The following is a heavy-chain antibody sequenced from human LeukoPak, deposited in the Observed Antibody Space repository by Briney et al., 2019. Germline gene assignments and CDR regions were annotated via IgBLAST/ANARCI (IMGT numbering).Heavy chain of an antibody. Sequence: SETLSLTCTVSGGSVSSGSYYWSWIRQPPGTGLEWIGYIYYSGSTNYNPSLKSRVTISVDTSKNQFSLKLSSVTAADTAVYYRASSSRGRPLLRFGEFEGFDYWGQGTLATVSS. CDR3: ASSSRGRPLLRFGEFEGFDY. J-gene: IGHJ4*02. CDR2: IYYSGST. D-gene: IGHD3-10*01. CDR1: GGSVSSGSYY. V-gene: IGHV4-61*01.